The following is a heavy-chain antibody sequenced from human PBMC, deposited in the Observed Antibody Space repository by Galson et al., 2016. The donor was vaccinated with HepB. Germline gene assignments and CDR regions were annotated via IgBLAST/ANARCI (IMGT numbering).Heavy chain of an antibody. V-gene: IGHV4-59*05. CDR2: IYYTGNT. CDR3: SRPPSSIAAPSDAFDL. D-gene: IGHD6-6*01. J-gene: IGHJ3*01. Sequence: SETLSLTCSVSGGSIRGYYWGWIRQPPGKGLEWIGSIYYTGNTYYNPPLKTRVTIFVDTSKNQFSLKLNSVTAADTAVYYCSRPPSSIAAPSDAFDLWGRGTMVTVSS. CDR1: GGSIRGYY.